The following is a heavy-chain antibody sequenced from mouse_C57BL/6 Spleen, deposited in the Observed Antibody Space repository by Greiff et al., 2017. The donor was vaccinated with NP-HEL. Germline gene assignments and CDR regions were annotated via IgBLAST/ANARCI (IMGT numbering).Heavy chain of an antibody. CDR3: ARPCGSSSWFAY. CDR2: INPSNGGT. J-gene: IGHJ3*01. Sequence: VQLQQPGTELVKPGASVKLSCKASGYTFTSYWMHWVKQRPGQGLEWIGNINPSNGGTNYNEKFKSKATLTVDKSSSTAYMQHSSLTSEDSAVYYCARPCGSSSWFAYWGQGTLVTVSA. CDR1: GYTFTSYW. V-gene: IGHV1-53*01. D-gene: IGHD1-1*01.